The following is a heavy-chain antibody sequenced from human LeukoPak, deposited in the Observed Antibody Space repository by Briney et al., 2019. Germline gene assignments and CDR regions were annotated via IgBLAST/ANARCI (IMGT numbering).Heavy chain of an antibody. CDR1: GGSFSGDY. CDR3: ACPRTDDYGSGSLDAFDI. CDR2: INHSGST. D-gene: IGHD3-10*01. J-gene: IGHJ3*02. V-gene: IGHV4-34*01. Sequence: SETLSLTCAVYGGSFSGDYWSWIRQPPGKGLEWIGEINHSGSTNYNPSLKSRVTISVDTSKNQFSLKLSSVTAADTAVYYCACPRTDDYGSGSLDAFDIWGRGTMVTVSS.